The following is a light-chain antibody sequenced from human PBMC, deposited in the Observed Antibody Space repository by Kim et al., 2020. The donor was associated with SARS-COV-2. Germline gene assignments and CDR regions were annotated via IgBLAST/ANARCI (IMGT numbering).Light chain of an antibody. V-gene: IGLV2-8*01. J-gene: IGLJ2*01. CDR1: SSDVGSYNH. CDR2: EVS. Sequence: QSALTQPPSASGSPGPSVTLSCTGTSSDVGSYNHVSWYQQHPGKVPKIMIYEVSKRPSGVPDRFSGSKSGNTASLTVSGLQADDEADYYCSSYAGRNNMIYGRGTQLTVL. CDR3: SSYAGRNNMI.